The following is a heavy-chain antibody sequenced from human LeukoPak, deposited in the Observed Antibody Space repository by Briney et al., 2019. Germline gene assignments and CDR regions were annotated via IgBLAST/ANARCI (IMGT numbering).Heavy chain of an antibody. V-gene: IGHV3-21*01. CDR3: ARDKQLVPDY. CDR2: ISSSSSYI. Sequence: PGGSLRLSCAASGFTFSSYEMNWVRQAPGKGLEWVSSISSSSSYIYYADSVKGRFTISRDNAKNSLYLQMNSLRAEDTAVYYCARDKQLVPDYWGQGTLVTVSS. CDR1: GFTFSSYE. J-gene: IGHJ4*02. D-gene: IGHD6-6*01.